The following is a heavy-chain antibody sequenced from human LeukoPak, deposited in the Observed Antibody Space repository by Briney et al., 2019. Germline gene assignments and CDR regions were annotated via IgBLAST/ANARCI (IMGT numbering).Heavy chain of an antibody. CDR3: ARNGPLGYCSSTSCSNNWFDP. V-gene: IGHV3-20*01. D-gene: IGHD2-2*01. CDR2: INWNGGST. Sequence: GGSLRLSCAASGFTFDDYGMSWVRQAPGKGLEWVSSINWNGGSTGYADSVKGRFTISRDNAKNSLYLQMNSLRAEDTALYHCARNGPLGYCSSTSCSNNWFDPWGQGTLVTVSS. J-gene: IGHJ5*02. CDR1: GFTFDDYG.